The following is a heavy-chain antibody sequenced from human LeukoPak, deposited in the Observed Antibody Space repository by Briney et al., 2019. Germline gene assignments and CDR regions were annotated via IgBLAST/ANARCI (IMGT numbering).Heavy chain of an antibody. V-gene: IGHV4-34*01. CDR1: GGSFSGYY. CDR3: ARGEAIFGVVPADY. J-gene: IGHJ4*02. D-gene: IGHD3-3*01. Sequence: SETLPLTCAVYGGSFSGYYWSWIRQPPGKGLEWIGEINHSGSTNYNPSLKSRVTISVDTSKNQFSLKLSSVTAADTAVYYCARGEAIFGVVPADYWGQGTLVTVSS. CDR2: INHSGST.